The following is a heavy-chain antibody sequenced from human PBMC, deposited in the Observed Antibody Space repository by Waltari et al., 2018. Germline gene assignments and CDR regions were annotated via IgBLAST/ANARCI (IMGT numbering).Heavy chain of an antibody. Sequence: QVQLVQSGAEVKKPGASVKVSCKASGYTFTSYDINWVRQATGQGLEWMGWMNPNSGNTGYAQKVQGRVTITRNTSISTAYMELSSLRSEDTAVYYCARRAPTDPWGSYYGAGNWFDPWGQGTLVTVSS. CDR1: GYTFTSYD. J-gene: IGHJ5*02. CDR3: ARRAPTDPWGSYYGAGNWFDP. D-gene: IGHD1-26*01. V-gene: IGHV1-8*03. CDR2: MNPNSGNT.